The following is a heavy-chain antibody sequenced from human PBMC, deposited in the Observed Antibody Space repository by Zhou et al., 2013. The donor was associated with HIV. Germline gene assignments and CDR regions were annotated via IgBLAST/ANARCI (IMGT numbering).Heavy chain of an antibody. V-gene: IGHV4-38-2*01. Sequence: VQLQESGPGVVKTSETLSLTCGVSDYSISSGYYWGWIRQPPGRGLEWIGSIYHSGSTYYNPSLKSRVTISIDTSKNQFSLKLSSVTAADTAMYYCVRWFGQLFYYGMDVWGQGDHGHRLL. CDR2: IYHSGST. J-gene: IGHJ6*02. CDR1: DYSISSGYY. D-gene: IGHD3-10*01. CDR3: VRWFGQLFYYGMDV.